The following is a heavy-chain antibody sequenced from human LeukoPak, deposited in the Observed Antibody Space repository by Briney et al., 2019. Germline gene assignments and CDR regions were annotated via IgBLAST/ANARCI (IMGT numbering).Heavy chain of an antibody. Sequence: GGSLRLSCAASGFSFSNYWMGWVRQAPGKGLACVANIKTDGSETYYVDSVKGRFTISRDNAKNSLFLQMNSLRAEDTAIYYCVSTIRGSPIDYWGQGTLVSVPS. CDR1: GFSFSNYW. D-gene: IGHD3-10*01. CDR2: IKTDGSET. CDR3: VSTIRGSPIDY. V-gene: IGHV3-7*01. J-gene: IGHJ4*02.